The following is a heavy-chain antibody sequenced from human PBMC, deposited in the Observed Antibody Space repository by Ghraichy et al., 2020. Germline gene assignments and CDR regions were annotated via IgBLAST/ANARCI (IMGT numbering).Heavy chain of an antibody. J-gene: IGHJ4*02. CDR3: AKQMVRGVIITSLDY. V-gene: IGHV3-23*01. Sequence: GESLNISCAASGFTFSNYAMNWVRQAPGKGLEWVSVISGSGDSTYYTDSVKGRFTISRDNSKNTLYLQMNSLRAEDTAVYYCAKQMVRGVIITSLDYWGQGTLVTVSS. D-gene: IGHD3-10*01. CDR2: ISGSGDST. CDR1: GFTFSNYA.